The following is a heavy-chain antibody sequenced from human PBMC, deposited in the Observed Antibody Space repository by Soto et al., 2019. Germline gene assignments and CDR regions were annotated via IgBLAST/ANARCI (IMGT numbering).Heavy chain of an antibody. CDR1: VVDFRGSY. D-gene: IGHD2-8*01. Sequence: PVGSLRLSCVCSVVDFRGSYMNCIRQAPGKGLEWISYISDTGRTIHYADSVKGRFVISRDNSRDSLYLQMNDLRADDTAIYYCAGFKEGKIVGMRWLDPWGQGTRVTVSS. V-gene: IGHV3-11*01. J-gene: IGHJ5*02. CDR2: ISDTGRTI. CDR3: AGFKEGKIVGMRWLDP.